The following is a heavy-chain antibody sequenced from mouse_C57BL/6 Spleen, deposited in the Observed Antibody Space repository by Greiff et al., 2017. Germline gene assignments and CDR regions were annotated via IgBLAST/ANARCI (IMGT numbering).Heavy chain of an antibody. CDR3: ARGSAMDY. CDR2: INPSSVGS. V-gene: IGHV1-53*01. J-gene: IGHJ4*01. CDR1: GYTFTSYW. Sequence: QVQLQQPGTELVQPGASVQLSCNASGYTFTSYWMHWVKQSPGQGLEWICTINPSSVGSNYNEKFKSKATLTVDKSSSTAYMQLSSLTSEDSAVYYCARGSAMDYGGQGTSVTVSS.